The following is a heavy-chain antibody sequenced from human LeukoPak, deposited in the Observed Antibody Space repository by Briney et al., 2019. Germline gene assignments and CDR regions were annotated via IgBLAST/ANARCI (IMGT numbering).Heavy chain of an antibody. Sequence: GRSQRLSCAASGFTFSSYGMHWVRQAPGKGLEWVAVISSDGSNKYYADSVKGRFTISRDNSKNTLYLQMNSLRADDTAVYYCAKRYSVDWYYFDYWGQGTLVTVSS. CDR1: GFTFSSYG. CDR3: AKRYSVDWYYFDY. V-gene: IGHV3-30*18. D-gene: IGHD1-26*01. J-gene: IGHJ4*02. CDR2: ISSDGSNK.